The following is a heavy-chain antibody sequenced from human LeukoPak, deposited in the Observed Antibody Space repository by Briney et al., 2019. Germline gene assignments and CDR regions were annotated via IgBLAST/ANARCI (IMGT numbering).Heavy chain of an antibody. Sequence: GGSLRLSCAASGFTFTSYAMSWVRQAPGKGLEWVSAISGSGGSTYYADSVKGRFTISRDNAKNSLYLQMNSLRAEDTAVYYCARAKRNGFDIWGQGTMVTVSS. J-gene: IGHJ3*02. CDR2: ISGSGGST. V-gene: IGHV3-23*01. CDR3: ARAKRNGFDI. CDR1: GFTFTSYA.